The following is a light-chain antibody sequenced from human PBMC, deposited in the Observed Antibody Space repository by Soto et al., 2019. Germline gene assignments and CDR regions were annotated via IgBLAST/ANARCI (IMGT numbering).Light chain of an antibody. CDR1: SSDVGSYNL. V-gene: IGLV2-23*02. CDR2: EVS. J-gene: IGLJ1*01. CDR3: CSYAGSSFCV. Sequence: QSALTQPASVSGSPGQSITISCTGTSSDVGSYNLVSWYQQHPGKAPKLMIYEVSKRPSGVSNRFSGSKSGNTASLKISGLQAEDEADYYCCSYAGSSFCVLGTGTKVTVL.